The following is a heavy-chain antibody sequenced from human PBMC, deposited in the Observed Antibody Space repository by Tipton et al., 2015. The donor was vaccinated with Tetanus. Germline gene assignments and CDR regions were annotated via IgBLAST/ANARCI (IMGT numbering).Heavy chain of an antibody. CDR3: ARGPESRVYMRTVPLDY. J-gene: IGHJ4*02. V-gene: IGHV3-74*01. Sequence: GSLRLSCAASGFTFSSFWMHWVRQVPGKGLVSVARINDVGTETDYADSVTDRFSISRDNAENTVFLQMSGLGLEDMSLYYCARGPESRVYMRTVPLDYWGQGALVTASS. CDR1: GFTFSSFW. CDR2: INDVGTET.